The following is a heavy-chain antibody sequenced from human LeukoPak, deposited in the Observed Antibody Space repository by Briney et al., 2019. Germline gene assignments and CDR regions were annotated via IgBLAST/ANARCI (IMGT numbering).Heavy chain of an antibody. V-gene: IGHV4-61*02. CDR1: GGSISSASHY. CDR2: IHTSGFT. Sequence: SETLSLTCTVSGGSISSASHYWSWIRQPAGKGLKWIVRIHTSGFTNYNPSLKSRVTIKLKTDKNQFSLMLNSVTAADTAVYYCARDWGSGNGFDIWGQGTMVTVSS. CDR3: ARDWGSGNGFDI. D-gene: IGHD3-10*01. J-gene: IGHJ3*02.